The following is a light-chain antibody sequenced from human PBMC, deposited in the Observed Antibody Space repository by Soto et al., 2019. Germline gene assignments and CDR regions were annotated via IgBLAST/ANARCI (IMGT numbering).Light chain of an antibody. CDR3: QQYDSSPLT. Sequence: EIVLTQSPGTLSLSPGERATLSCRASQSVSTRSLAWYQHKPGQAPRLLISGASSRAADIPDRFSGSGSGTDVTLTINRLEPEDFAVYYCQQYDSSPLTFGQGTKVE. CDR2: GAS. J-gene: IGKJ1*01. CDR1: QSVSTRS. V-gene: IGKV3-20*01.